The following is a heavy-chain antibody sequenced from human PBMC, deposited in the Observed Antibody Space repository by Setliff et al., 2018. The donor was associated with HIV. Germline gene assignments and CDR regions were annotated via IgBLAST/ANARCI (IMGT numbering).Heavy chain of an antibody. Sequence: SETLSLTCTVSGGSISSGSYYWSWIRQSAGKGLEWIGRIYISGSTNYNPSLKSRVTISLDTSRNQFSLKLNSVTAADTAVYYCARAQYSSDWNYFDSWGQGAQVTVSS. V-gene: IGHV4-61*02. D-gene: IGHD6-19*01. J-gene: IGHJ4*02. CDR3: ARAQYSSDWNYFDS. CDR2: IYISGST. CDR1: GGSISSGSYY.